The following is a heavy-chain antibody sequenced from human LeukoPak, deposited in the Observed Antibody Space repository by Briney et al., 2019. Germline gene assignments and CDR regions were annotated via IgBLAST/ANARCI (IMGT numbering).Heavy chain of an antibody. D-gene: IGHD3-10*01. J-gene: IGHJ5*02. V-gene: IGHV3-21*01. CDR2: ISDTSTYI. CDR3: ARDWDTSAGVTELYL. CDR1: GFTSSLYR. Sequence: GGSLRLSCAGSGFTSSLYRMNWGRQAPGKGLEWVSSISDTSTYIYYTDSVKGRFTISTDNAANSTCLQINSLRAEDTAVYYCARDWDTSAGVTELYLWGEGTLVTASS.